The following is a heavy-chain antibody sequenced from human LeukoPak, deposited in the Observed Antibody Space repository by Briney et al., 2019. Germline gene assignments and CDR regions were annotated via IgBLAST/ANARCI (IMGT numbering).Heavy chain of an antibody. Sequence: PSETLSLTRTVSGGSISSSSYYWGWIRQPPGKGLEWIGNIYYNGSTYYNPSLKSRVTISVDTSKNQFSLKLSSVTAADTAVYYCARHSIAARGYYYYMDVWGKGTTVTVSS. D-gene: IGHD6-6*01. V-gene: IGHV4-39*01. J-gene: IGHJ6*03. CDR3: ARHSIAARGYYYYMDV. CDR1: GGSISSSSYY. CDR2: IYYNGST.